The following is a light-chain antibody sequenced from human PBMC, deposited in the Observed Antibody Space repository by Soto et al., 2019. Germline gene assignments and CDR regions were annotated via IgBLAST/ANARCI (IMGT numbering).Light chain of an antibody. Sequence: QSVLTQPASVSGSPGQSITISCTGTSSDVGGYNYVSWYQQHPGRAPKLMIFEVTNRPSGVSGRFSGSKSGNTASLTISGLQAEDDADYYCSSYTATITLVFGTGTKVTVL. CDR3: SSYTATITLV. V-gene: IGLV2-14*01. CDR2: EVT. J-gene: IGLJ1*01. CDR1: SSDVGGYNY.